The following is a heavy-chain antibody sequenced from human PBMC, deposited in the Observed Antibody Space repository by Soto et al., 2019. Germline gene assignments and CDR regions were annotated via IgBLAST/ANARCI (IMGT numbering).Heavy chain of an antibody. V-gene: IGHV3-23*01. D-gene: IGHD4-17*01. J-gene: IGHJ4*02. CDR3: AKDLHHWLTIFDH. Sequence: EVQLLESGGGFVQPGESLRLSCVASGFTFSDYAMSWVRQAPGKGLEWVSGTSGSGETTYYPDSVKGRFTISRDNSKNTVFLQMNSLRAEDTALYYCAKDLHHWLTIFDHWGQGALVTVSS. CDR1: GFTFSDYA. CDR2: TSGSGETT.